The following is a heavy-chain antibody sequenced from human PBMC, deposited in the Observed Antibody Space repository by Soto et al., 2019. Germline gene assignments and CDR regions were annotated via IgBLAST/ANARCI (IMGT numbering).Heavy chain of an antibody. J-gene: IGHJ6*02. CDR1: GYTFTSYG. Sequence: QVQLVQSGAEVKKPGASVKVSCKASGYTFTSYGITWVRQAPGQGLEWLGWINGYNGNTNYAQKLQGRVTMTTDTSASTAYMELRSMRSDDTAVYYCARMGDVPYDDFGMDVWGQGTTVTVSS. CDR2: INGYNGNT. D-gene: IGHD3-16*01. V-gene: IGHV1-18*01. CDR3: ARMGDVPYDDFGMDV.